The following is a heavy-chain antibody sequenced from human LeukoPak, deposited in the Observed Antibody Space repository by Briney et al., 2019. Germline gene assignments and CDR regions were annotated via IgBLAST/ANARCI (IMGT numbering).Heavy chain of an antibody. Sequence: SETLPLTCTVSGGSISSYYWSWIRQPAGKGLEWIGRIYTSGSTNYNPSLKSRVTMSVDTSKNQFSLKLSSVTAADTAVYYCAIAARSWEYFDYWGQGTLVTVSS. CDR3: AIAARSWEYFDY. V-gene: IGHV4-4*07. CDR2: IYTSGST. D-gene: IGHD6-6*01. CDR1: GGSISSYY. J-gene: IGHJ4*02.